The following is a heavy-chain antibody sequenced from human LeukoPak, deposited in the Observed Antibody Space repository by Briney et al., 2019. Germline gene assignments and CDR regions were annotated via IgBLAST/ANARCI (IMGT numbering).Heavy chain of an antibody. CDR1: GFSFSTSA. CDR3: AKLGPGYCSVGTCYSRWYYFDS. D-gene: IGHD2-15*01. J-gene: IGHJ4*02. CDR2: ISDSGGET. V-gene: IGHV3-23*01. Sequence: GGSLRLSCAASGFSFSTSAMSWVRQAPGKGLEWVSVISDSGGETYYADSVKGRFNISRDNSKKTLYLQMNSLRAEDSALYYCAKLGPGYCSVGTCYSRWYYFDSWGQGTLVTVSS.